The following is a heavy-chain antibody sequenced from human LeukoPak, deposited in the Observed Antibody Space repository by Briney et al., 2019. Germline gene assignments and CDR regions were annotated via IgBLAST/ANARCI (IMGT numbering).Heavy chain of an antibody. Sequence: SETLSLTCTVSGGSISSGGYYWSWLRQHPGRGLEWIGYIYYSGSTYYNPSLKSRVTISVDTSKNQFSLKLSSVTAADTAVYYCARAGNSAYYYYGMDVWGQGTTVTVSS. V-gene: IGHV4-31*03. J-gene: IGHJ6*02. CDR3: ARAGNSAYYYYGMDV. CDR2: IYYSGST. D-gene: IGHD4-23*01. CDR1: GGSISSGGYY.